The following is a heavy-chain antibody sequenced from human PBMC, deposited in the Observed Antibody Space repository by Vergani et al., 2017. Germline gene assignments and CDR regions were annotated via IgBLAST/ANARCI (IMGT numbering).Heavy chain of an antibody. D-gene: IGHD2-15*01. CDR3: ARDGSVPYCSGGSCYSRGLYYYYGMDV. CDR1: GFPFSSYS. CDR2: ISSSSSTI. J-gene: IGHJ6*02. Sequence: EVQLVESGGGLVQPGGSLRLSCAASGFPFSSYSMHWVRQAPGKGLEWVSYISSSSSTIYYADSVKGRFTISRDNAKNSLYLQMNSLRAEDTAVYYCARDGSVPYCSGGSCYSRGLYYYYGMDVWGQGTTVTVSS. V-gene: IGHV3-48*01.